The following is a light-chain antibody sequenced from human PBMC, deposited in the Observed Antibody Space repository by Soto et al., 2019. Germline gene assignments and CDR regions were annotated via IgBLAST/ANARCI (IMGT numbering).Light chain of an antibody. CDR2: EVS. V-gene: IGKV2D-29*02. J-gene: IGKJ5*01. CDR1: QSLLHITGETF. CDR3: MQSTQLPPT. Sequence: DIVMTQSPLSLPVTPGEPASISCKSSQSLLHITGETFLFWYLQKPGQSPQLLIYEVSTRVSGVPDRFSGSGSGTDFTLEICRVETDDVGIYYCMQSTQLPPTFGQGTRLEIK.